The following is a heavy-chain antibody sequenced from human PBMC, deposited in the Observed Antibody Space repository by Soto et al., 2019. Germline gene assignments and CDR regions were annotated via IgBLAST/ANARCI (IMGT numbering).Heavy chain of an antibody. Sequence: QVQLVQSGAEVKKPESSVKVSCKAPGGTFSTYAISWVRQAPGQGLEWMGGIIPMFGTANYAQRFQDRVTITADESTNTVYVALSSLRSEDTAVYFCPSGIQLWLRRINNGYSGWGQGTLVTVSS. CDR1: GGTFSTYA. CDR2: IIPMFGTA. J-gene: IGHJ4*02. CDR3: PSGIQLWLRRINNGYSG. D-gene: IGHD5-18*01. V-gene: IGHV1-69*12.